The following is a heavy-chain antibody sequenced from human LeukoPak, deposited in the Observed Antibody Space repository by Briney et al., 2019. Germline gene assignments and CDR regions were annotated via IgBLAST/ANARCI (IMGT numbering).Heavy chain of an antibody. Sequence: ASVKVSCKASGYTFTSYAISWVRQAPGQGLEWMGGIIPIFGTANYAQKFQGRVTITADESTSTAYMELRSLRSDDTAVYYCARDLWGSSGWYGAFDIWGQGTMVTVSS. CDR1: GYTFTSYA. CDR2: IIPIFGTA. V-gene: IGHV1-69*13. D-gene: IGHD6-19*01. CDR3: ARDLWGSSGWYGAFDI. J-gene: IGHJ3*02.